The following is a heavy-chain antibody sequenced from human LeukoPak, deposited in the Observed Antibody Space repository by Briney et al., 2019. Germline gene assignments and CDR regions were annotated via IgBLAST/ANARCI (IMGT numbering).Heavy chain of an antibody. D-gene: IGHD3-16*01. Sequence: PSETLSLTCTVSGDPIRSSYWSWIRQPPGKGLEWIGYIYYTGTTYNPSLKSRVTISVDTSKNQFSLNLSSVTAADTAVYYCARRGGLNRGYWYFDLWGRGTLVTVSS. CDR3: ARRGGLNRGYWYFDL. CDR2: IYYTGTT. J-gene: IGHJ2*01. V-gene: IGHV4-59*01. CDR1: GDPIRSSY.